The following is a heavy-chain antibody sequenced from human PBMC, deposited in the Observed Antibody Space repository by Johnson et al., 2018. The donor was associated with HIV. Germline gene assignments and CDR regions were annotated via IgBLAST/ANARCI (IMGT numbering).Heavy chain of an antibody. CDR2: INSDGSST. Sequence: VQLVESGGGLVQPGRSLRLSCAASGFTFDDYAMHWVRQAPGKGLEWVSRINSDGSSTSYADSVKGRITISRDNAKNTLYLQMNSLRAEDTAVYYCAREPGYSSGPDAFDLWGQGTMVTVSS. D-gene: IGHD6-19*01. J-gene: IGHJ3*01. V-gene: IGHV3-74*01. CDR1: GFTFDDYA. CDR3: AREPGYSSGPDAFDL.